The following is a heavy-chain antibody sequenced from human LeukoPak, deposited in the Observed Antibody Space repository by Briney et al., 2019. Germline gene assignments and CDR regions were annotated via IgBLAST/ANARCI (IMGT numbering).Heavy chain of an antibody. CDR2: INPNSGGT. Sequence: ASVKVSCKASGYTFTDYYMHWVRQAPGQGLEWMGWINPNSGGTNFAQKFQGRVAMTRDTSISTAYLELGSLRSDDSAVYFCARARWQLVPYFDSWGQGTLVTVSS. J-gene: IGHJ4*02. V-gene: IGHV1-2*02. D-gene: IGHD6-6*01. CDR3: ARARWQLVPYFDS. CDR1: GYTFTDYY.